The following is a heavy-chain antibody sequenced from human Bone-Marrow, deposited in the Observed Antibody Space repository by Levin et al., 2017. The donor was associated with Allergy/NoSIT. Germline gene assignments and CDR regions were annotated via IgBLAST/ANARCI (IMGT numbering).Heavy chain of an antibody. CDR3: ARDRGPYSSTWGLYDHYYFMDV. D-gene: IGHD5-18*01. CDR2: VTYSGST. Sequence: SQTLSLPCTVSGGSISTSYWSWIRQPPGKGLEWIGYVTYSGSTYYNPSLKSRGTMSVDTSKNQFSLKLVSVTAADTAAYYCARDRGPYSSTWGLYDHYYFMDVWGRGTTVTVSS. V-gene: IGHV4-59*01. CDR1: GGSISTSY. J-gene: IGHJ6*03.